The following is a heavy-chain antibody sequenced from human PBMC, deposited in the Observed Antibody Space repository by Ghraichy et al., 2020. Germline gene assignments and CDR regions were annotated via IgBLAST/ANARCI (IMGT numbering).Heavy chain of an antibody. J-gene: IGHJ4*02. V-gene: IGHV4-59*01. CDR2: IFYTGIT. CDR3: ARGLVAELGAVVDY. D-gene: IGHD1-26*01. CDR1: GDSINPYY. Sequence: SETLSLTCSVSGDSINPYYWSWVRQPLGKGLEWLGYIFYTGITTYNPSLKSRVTMSVDTSKNQISLKLTSVTAADTAVYYCARGLVAELGAVVDYWGQGTLVTVSS.